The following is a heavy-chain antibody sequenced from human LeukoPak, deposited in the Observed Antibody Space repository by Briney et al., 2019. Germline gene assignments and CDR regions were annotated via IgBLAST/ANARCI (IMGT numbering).Heavy chain of an antibody. D-gene: IGHD1-26*01. Sequence: ASVKVSCKASGYTFTGHYLNWLRQAPGRGREWMGRINPNSGDTKYADKFLGRVIMTRDTATSTAYLELNGLRSDDTASYYCARDMWELPSDYYYDFWGQGTLVTVSS. CDR1: GYTFTGHY. CDR2: INPNSGDT. V-gene: IGHV1-2*06. CDR3: ARDMWELPSDYYYDF. J-gene: IGHJ4*02.